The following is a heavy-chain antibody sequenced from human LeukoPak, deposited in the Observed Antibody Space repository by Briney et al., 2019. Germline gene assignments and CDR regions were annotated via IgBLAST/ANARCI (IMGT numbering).Heavy chain of an antibody. CDR2: ISYDGSNK. V-gene: IGHV3-30*19. CDR3: AREVRGGFDP. J-gene: IGHJ5*02. Sequence: GGSLRLSCAVSGFSFSDYGIHWVRQAPGKGLEWVAVISYDGSNKYYADSVKGRFTISRDNSKNTLYLQMNSLRAEDTAVYYCAREVRGGFDPWGQGTLVTVSS. D-gene: IGHD3-10*01. CDR1: GFSFSDYG.